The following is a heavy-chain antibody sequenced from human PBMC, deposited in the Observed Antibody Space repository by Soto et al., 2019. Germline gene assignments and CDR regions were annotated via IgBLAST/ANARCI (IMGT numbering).Heavy chain of an antibody. CDR1: GGTFRNSA. CDR2: IMPIFCTP. V-gene: IGHV1-69*12. D-gene: IGHD1-1*01. J-gene: IGHJ6*02. CDR3: ARDNDRPQLGGNYYYILDV. Sequence: QVQLEQSGAEVKKPGSSVKVSCKASGGTFRNSAISWVRQAPGQGLEWMGGIMPIFCTPDYAQKFHGRVTITADESTSTAYMELSGLRSDDTAVYFCARDNDRPQLGGNYYYILDVWGHGTTVTVSS.